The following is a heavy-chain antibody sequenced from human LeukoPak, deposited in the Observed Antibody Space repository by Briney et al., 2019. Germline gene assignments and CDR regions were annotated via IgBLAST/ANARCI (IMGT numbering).Heavy chain of an antibody. D-gene: IGHD1-1*01. CDR2: INHSGST. V-gene: IGHV4-34*01. J-gene: IGHJ6*03. Sequence: SETLSLTCAVYGGSFSGYYWSWIRQPPGKGLEWIGEINHSGSTNYNPSLRSRVTISVDTSKNQFSLKLSSVTAADTAVYYCARGAWNYYYYYYMDVWGKGTTVTVSS. CDR1: GGSFSGYY. CDR3: ARGAWNYYYYYYMDV.